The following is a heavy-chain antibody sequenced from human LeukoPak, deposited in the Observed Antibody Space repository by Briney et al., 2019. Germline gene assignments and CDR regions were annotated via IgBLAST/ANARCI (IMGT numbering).Heavy chain of an antibody. D-gene: IGHD3-10*01. Sequence: EASVKVSCKSSGYIFTDHFIHWVRQAPGQGLEWMGWINPNSGGTNNAQKFQGRVTMTGDTSIRTAYMELRRLGSDDTAVYYCARSYGSGRREVFDIWGQGTRVTVSS. CDR2: INPNSGGT. V-gene: IGHV1-2*02. CDR1: GYIFTDHF. CDR3: ARSYGSGRREVFDI. J-gene: IGHJ3*02.